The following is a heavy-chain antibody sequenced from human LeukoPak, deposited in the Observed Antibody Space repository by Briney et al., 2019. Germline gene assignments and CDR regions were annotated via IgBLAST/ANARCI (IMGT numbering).Heavy chain of an antibody. CDR2: IYTSGST. CDR3: ARQGSYGDYMLVDY. D-gene: IGHD4-17*01. Sequence: SETLSLTCTVSGGSISSYYWSWIRQPAGKGLEWIGRIYTSGSTNYNPSLKSRVTMSVDMSKNQFSLKLSSVTAADTAVYYCARQGSYGDYMLVDYWGQGTRVTVSP. J-gene: IGHJ4*02. V-gene: IGHV4-4*07. CDR1: GGSISSYY.